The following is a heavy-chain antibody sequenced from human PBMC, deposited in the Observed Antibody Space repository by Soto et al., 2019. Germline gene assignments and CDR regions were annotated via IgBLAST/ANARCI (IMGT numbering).Heavy chain of an antibody. J-gene: IGHJ6*02. CDR1: GFTFSSYS. Sequence: EVQLVESGGGLVKPGGSLRLSCAASGFTFSSYSMNWVRQAPGKGLDWVSSISSSSSYIYYADSVKGRFTISRDNAKNSLYLQMNSLRAEDTAVYYCARRWDTAMVYYYYYGMDVWGQGTTVTVSS. CDR2: ISSSSSYI. V-gene: IGHV3-21*01. CDR3: ARRWDTAMVYYYYYGMDV. D-gene: IGHD5-18*01.